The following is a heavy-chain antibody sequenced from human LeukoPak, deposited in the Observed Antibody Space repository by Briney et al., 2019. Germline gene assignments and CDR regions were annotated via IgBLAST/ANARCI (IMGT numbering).Heavy chain of an antibody. CDR3: ARDDRLTTVALYYYYYMDV. D-gene: IGHD4-23*01. Sequence: SGTLSLTCTVSGGSISSGSYYWSWIRQPAGKGLEWIGRIYTSGSTNYNPSLKSRVTISVDTSKNQFSLKLSSVTAADTAVYYCARDDRLTTVALYYYYYMDVWGKGTTVTVSS. V-gene: IGHV4-61*02. CDR1: GGSISSGSYY. J-gene: IGHJ6*03. CDR2: IYTSGST.